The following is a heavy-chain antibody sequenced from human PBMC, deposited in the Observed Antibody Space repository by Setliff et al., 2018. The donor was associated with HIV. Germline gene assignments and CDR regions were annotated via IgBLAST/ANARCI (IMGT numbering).Heavy chain of an antibody. CDR2: IFTSGDT. Sequence: SETLSLTCTVPGVSISNYYWNWIRQPPGKGLEWIGYIFTSGDTNYNPSLRSRVTLSVDTSKNQVSLKLGSVTAADTAVYFCARDQSDYNVLTGFGDFDYWGHGTLVTVSS. D-gene: IGHD3-9*01. CDR1: GVSISNYY. V-gene: IGHV4-4*09. J-gene: IGHJ4*01. CDR3: ARDQSDYNVLTGFGDFDY.